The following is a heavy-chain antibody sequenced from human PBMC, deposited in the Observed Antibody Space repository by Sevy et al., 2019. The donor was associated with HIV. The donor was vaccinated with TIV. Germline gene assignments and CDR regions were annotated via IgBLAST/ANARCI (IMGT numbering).Heavy chain of an antibody. CDR2: VYWDDDE. CDR3: ARRITAFRSFDY. Sequence: SGPTLVKPTQTLTLTCAFSGFSLTTSGVAVGWFRQPPGKALEWLALVYWDDDEQYNPSLRSRLTITKDTSKNQVVLKMTNMNPVDTGTYFCARRITAFRSFDYWGQGTLVTVSS. V-gene: IGHV2-5*02. D-gene: IGHD3-16*01. J-gene: IGHJ4*02. CDR1: GFSLTTSGVA.